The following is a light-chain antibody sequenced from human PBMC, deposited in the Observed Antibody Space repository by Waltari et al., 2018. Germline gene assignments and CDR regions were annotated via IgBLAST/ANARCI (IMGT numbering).Light chain of an antibody. Sequence: HSALTLPPPPPGSPGPPVTISCTASCGDVCDNNYGSCYQQYPDKAPKLMIYGVTKRPPGVPDRFSGSQSGTTASLTVAGLQADDEADCYCISYAGNISDVLGAGTKLTVL. CDR3: ISYAGNISDV. CDR2: GVT. V-gene: IGLV2-8*01. J-gene: IGLJ1*01. CDR1: CGDVCDNNY.